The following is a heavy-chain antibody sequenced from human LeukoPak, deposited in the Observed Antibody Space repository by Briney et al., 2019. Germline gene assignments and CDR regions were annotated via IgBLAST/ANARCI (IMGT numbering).Heavy chain of an antibody. D-gene: IGHD3-3*01. CDR1: GFTFSSYA. CDR2: SGSGGST. Sequence: GGSLRLSCAASGFTFSSYAMSWVHQAPGKGLEWVSGSGSGGSTYYADSVKGRFTISRDNSKNTLYLQMNSLRAEDTAVYYCAKDFWSGYYPNYWGQGTLVTVSS. V-gene: IGHV3-23*01. J-gene: IGHJ4*02. CDR3: AKDFWSGYYPNY.